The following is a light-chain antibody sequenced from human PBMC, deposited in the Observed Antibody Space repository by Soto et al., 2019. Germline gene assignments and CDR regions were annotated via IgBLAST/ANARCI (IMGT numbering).Light chain of an antibody. CDR3: CSYAGSYTLI. J-gene: IGLJ2*01. CDR2: DVS. V-gene: IGLV2-11*01. CDR1: SSDVGGYNS. Sequence: QSALTQPRSVSGSPGQSVTISCTGTSSDVGGYNSVSWYQQHPGKAPKLMICDVSQRPSGVPDRFSGSKSGNTASLTVSGLQAEDEADYYCCSYAGSYTLIFGGGTKVTVL.